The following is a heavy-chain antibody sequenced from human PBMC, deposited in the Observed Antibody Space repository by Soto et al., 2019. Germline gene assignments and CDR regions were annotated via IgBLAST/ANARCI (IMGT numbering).Heavy chain of an antibody. Sequence: SETLSLTCTVSGPSISSSTYYWGWIRQPPGKGLEWIGSVYYSENTYYKPSLKSRDTISVDTSKNLFSLKLTSVTAADTAVYYCARRGQQLAYNWFDPWGQGTLVT. D-gene: IGHD6-13*01. J-gene: IGHJ5*02. CDR2: VYYSENT. V-gene: IGHV4-39*02. CDR3: ARRGQQLAYNWFDP. CDR1: GPSISSSTYY.